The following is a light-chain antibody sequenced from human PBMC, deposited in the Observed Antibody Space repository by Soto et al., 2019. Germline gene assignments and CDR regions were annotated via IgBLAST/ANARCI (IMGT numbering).Light chain of an antibody. V-gene: IGKV1-5*01. CDR2: DAS. CDR1: QSVSGW. J-gene: IGKJ1*01. Sequence: DIQLAQSPSTLSACLLDAGSVXGRASQSVSGWLAWYQQKPGEAPKLLIYDASALPRGVPSRFSGSGSGTKFTLTIASLQPDDFATYYCQQYETFSGTFGPGTKV. CDR3: QQYETFSGT.